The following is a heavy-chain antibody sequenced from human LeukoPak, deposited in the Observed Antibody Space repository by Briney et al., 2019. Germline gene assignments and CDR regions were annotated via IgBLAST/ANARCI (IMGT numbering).Heavy chain of an antibody. CDR3: ARGRRGRSYNYGYDAFDI. D-gene: IGHD5-18*01. CDR2: ISSSGSPI. J-gene: IGHJ3*02. V-gene: IGHV3-48*02. Sequence: GGSLRLSCAASGFTFSSYSMNGVRQAPGKGVEGGSFISSSGSPIYYAGFVTGRFTISRDNGKNSLYLQMNSLRDEDTAVYYCARGRRGRSYNYGYDAFDIWGQGTMVTVSS. CDR1: GFTFSSYS.